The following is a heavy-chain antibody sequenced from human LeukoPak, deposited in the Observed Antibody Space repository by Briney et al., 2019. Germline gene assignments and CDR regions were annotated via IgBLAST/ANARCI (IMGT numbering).Heavy chain of an antibody. Sequence: SVKVSCKASGGTFSSYAISWVRQAPGQGLEWMGRIIPILGIANYAQKFQGRVTITADKSTSTAYMELSSLRSEDTAVYYCARGGVPGIAVAGTPDYYYGMDVWGQGTTVTVSS. CDR1: GGTFSSYA. V-gene: IGHV1-69*04. CDR2: IIPILGIA. J-gene: IGHJ6*02. D-gene: IGHD6-19*01. CDR3: ARGGVPGIAVAGTPDYYYGMDV.